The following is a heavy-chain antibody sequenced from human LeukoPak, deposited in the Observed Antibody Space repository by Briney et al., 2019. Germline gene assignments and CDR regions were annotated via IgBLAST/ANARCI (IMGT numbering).Heavy chain of an antibody. CDR1: GYTFTDYY. J-gene: IGHJ4*02. Sequence: GASVKVSCKASGYTFTDYYLHWVRQAPGQGLEWVGWINPNPNSGGTSYAQKFQGGVTMTRDTSINTAYMELSGLRSDDTAVYFCARGSYGYDWGQGTLVTVSS. CDR2: INPNPNSGGT. V-gene: IGHV1-2*02. CDR3: ARGSYGYD. D-gene: IGHD1-26*01.